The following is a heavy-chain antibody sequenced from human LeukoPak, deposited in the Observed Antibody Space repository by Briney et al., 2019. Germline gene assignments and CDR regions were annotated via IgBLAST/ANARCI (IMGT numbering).Heavy chain of an antibody. D-gene: IGHD3-10*01. CDR1: GFTFSSYG. Sequence: GGSLRLSCAASGFTFSSYGMHWVRQAPGKGLEWVAFIRYDGSNKYYADSVKGRFTISRDDSKNTLFLQMNSLEIEDTAVYYCTTVTLRPVGLWGQGTLVTVSS. V-gene: IGHV3-30*02. CDR3: TTVTLRPVGL. CDR2: IRYDGSNK. J-gene: IGHJ4*02.